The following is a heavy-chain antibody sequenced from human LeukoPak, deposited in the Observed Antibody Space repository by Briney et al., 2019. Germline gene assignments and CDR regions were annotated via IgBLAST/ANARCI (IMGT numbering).Heavy chain of an antibody. J-gene: IGHJ6*02. CDR3: ARIGYSSGGYYYYGMDV. D-gene: IGHD6-19*01. CDR2: ISSSGSTI. CDR1: GFTFSSYE. V-gene: IGHV3-48*03. Sequence: GGSLRLSCAASGFTFSSYEMNWVRQAPGKGLEWVSYISSSGSTIYYADSVKGRFTISRDNAKNSLYLQMNSLRAEDTAVYYCARIGYSSGGYYYYGMDVWGQGTTVTVSS.